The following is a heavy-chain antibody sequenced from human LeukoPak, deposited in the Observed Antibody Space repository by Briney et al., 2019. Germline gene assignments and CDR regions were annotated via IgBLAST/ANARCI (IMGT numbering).Heavy chain of an antibody. D-gene: IGHD4-17*01. CDR1: GFTFSSYW. CDR3: ARGTPNDYGDYSDF. Sequence: GGSLRLSCAASGFTFSSYWMSWVRQAPGKGLEWVANIKQDGSDKYYVDSVKGRFTISRDNAKSSLYLQMNSLRTEDTAVYSCARGTPNDYGDYSDFWGQGTLVTLSS. V-gene: IGHV3-7*03. CDR2: IKQDGSDK. J-gene: IGHJ4*02.